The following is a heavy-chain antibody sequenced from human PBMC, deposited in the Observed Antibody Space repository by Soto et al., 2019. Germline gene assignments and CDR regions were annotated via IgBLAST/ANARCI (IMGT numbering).Heavy chain of an antibody. CDR1: GYTFRSYG. CDR3: ARDWSRSYDNSGLIWSY. V-gene: IGHV1-18*04. D-gene: IGHD3-22*01. CDR2: ISAYNGDT. J-gene: IGHJ4*02. Sequence: ASVKVSCKASGYTFRSYGISWVRQAPGQGLEWVGWISAYNGDTHYAPKFQDRITLTTETSTDTAYMELRSLRLDDTAVYYCARDWSRSYDNSGLIWSYWGQGSLVTVSS.